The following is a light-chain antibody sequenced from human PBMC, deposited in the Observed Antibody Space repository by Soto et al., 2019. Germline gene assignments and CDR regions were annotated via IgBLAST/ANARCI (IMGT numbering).Light chain of an antibody. CDR2: AAS. J-gene: IGKJ3*01. Sequence: DIQFTQSPSFLSASVGDRVPITCRASQGISSYLAWYQQKPGQAPKILIYAASTLQSGVPSRFSGSGAGTEFTLTISSLQPEDFETDYCQQLNSYPDTFGPGTKVDIK. V-gene: IGKV1-9*01. CDR3: QQLNSYPDT. CDR1: QGISSY.